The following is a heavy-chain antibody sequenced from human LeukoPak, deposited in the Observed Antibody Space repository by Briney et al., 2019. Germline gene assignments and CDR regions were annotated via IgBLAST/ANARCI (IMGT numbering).Heavy chain of an antibody. J-gene: IGHJ4*02. CDR3: ATVPWAGQRV. CDR1: GFTFSSYA. V-gene: IGHV3-23*01. D-gene: IGHD7-27*01. CDR2: ISGSGGSA. Sequence: GGSLRLSCAASGFTFSSYAMSWVRQAPGKGLEWVSGISGSGGSAYYPDSVKGRFTISRDNSKMTLYLQMNSLRAEDTAVYYCATVPWAGQRVWGQGTLVTVSS.